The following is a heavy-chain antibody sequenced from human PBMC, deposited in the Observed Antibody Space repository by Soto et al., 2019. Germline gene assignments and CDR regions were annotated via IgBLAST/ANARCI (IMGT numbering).Heavy chain of an antibody. D-gene: IGHD3-3*01. V-gene: IGHV3-30*18. J-gene: IGHJ6*01. CDR2: ISYDGSNK. Sequence: QVQLVESGGGVVQPGRSLRLSCAASGFTFSSYGMHWVRQAPGKGLEWVAVISYDGSNKYYADSVKGRFTISRDNSKNTLYLQMNSLRAEDTAVYYCAKAIITYYDFWSGYYSYNYYYGMDVW. CDR1: GFTFSSYG. CDR3: AKAIITYYDFWSGYYSYNYYYGMDV.